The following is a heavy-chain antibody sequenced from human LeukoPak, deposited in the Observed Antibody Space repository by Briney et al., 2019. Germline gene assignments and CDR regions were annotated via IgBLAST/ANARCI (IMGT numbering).Heavy chain of an antibody. J-gene: IGHJ4*02. CDR3: ARADTYYYDSSGYYYVY. Sequence: SVKVSCKASGGTFSSYAISWVLQAPGQGLEWMGGIIPIFGTANYAQKFQGRVTITTDESTSTAYMELSSLRSEDTAVYYCARADTYYYDSSGYYYVYWGQGTLVTVSS. CDR1: GGTFSSYA. CDR2: IIPIFGTA. D-gene: IGHD3-22*01. V-gene: IGHV1-69*05.